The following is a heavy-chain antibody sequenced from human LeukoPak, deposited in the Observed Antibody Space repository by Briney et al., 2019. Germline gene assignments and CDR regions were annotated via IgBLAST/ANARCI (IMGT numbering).Heavy chain of an antibody. CDR1: GFTFSSIA. J-gene: IGHJ4*02. V-gene: IGHV3-23*01. D-gene: IGHD2-2*01. Sequence: TGGSLRLSCAASGFTFSSIAMSWFRQAPGRGLEWVSAISGSGGKTYYTDSVKGRFTISRDNSKSTLHLQMNSLRAEDTAVYYCAKEIPARSIFDYWGQGTLVTVSS. CDR2: ISGSGGKT. CDR3: AKEIPARSIFDY.